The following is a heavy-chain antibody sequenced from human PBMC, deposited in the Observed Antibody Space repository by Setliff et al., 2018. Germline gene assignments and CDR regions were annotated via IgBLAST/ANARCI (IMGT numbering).Heavy chain of an antibody. Sequence: GSLRLSCEASGFTFSSYWMHWVRQAPGKGLVWVSHINSDGSSTTYADSVKGRFTISRDNAKNTLYLQMNRLRAEDTAVYYCTRDWGGVGATNAFDIWGQGTMVTVSS. J-gene: IGHJ3*02. CDR1: GFTFSSYW. V-gene: IGHV3-74*01. D-gene: IGHD1-26*01. CDR3: TRDWGGVGATNAFDI. CDR2: INSDGSST.